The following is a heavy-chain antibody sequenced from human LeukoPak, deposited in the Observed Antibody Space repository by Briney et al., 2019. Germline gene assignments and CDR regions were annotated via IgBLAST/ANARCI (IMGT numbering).Heavy chain of an antibody. CDR1: GYSIRDSSYY. CDR3: ARIDRAVAGTIDY. J-gene: IGHJ4*02. Sequence: KPSETLSLTCTVSGYSIRDSSYYWGWVRQSPGKGLEWIGTIYYSGSTNYNPSLKSRVTMSVDTSKNQFSLKLSSVTAADTAVYYCARIDRAVAGTIDYWGQGTLVTVSS. V-gene: IGHV4-39*07. D-gene: IGHD6-19*01. CDR2: IYYSGST.